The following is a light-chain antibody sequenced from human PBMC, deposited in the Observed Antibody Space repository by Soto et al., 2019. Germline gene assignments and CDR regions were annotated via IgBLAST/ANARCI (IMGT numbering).Light chain of an antibody. CDR2: GNS. J-gene: IGLJ2*01. CDR3: QSYDSSMRAVV. V-gene: IGLV1-40*01. Sequence: QSVLKQPPSVSGAPGQRVTISCTGSSSNIGAGYDVHWYQQLPGTAPKLLIYGNSNRPSGVPDRFSGSKSGTSASLAITGLQAEYEADYYCQSYDSSMRAVVFGGGTKLTVL. CDR1: SSNIGAGYD.